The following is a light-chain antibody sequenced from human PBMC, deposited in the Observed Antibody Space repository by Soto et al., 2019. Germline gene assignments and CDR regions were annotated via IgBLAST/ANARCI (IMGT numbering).Light chain of an antibody. J-gene: IGLJ2*01. CDR3: GTWESYLSVVV. CDR2: DNN. V-gene: IGLV1-51*01. CDR1: GSNIGSNS. Sequence: QSVLTQPPSVSAAPGQTVTISCSGRGSNIGSNSVSWYQQVPGTAPKLLLYDNNKRPSGIPDRFSGSKSGTSATLGITGRQTADEADYYCGTWESYLSVVVFGGGTKLTVL.